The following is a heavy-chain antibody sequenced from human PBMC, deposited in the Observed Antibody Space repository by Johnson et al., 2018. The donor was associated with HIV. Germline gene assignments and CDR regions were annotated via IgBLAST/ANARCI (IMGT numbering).Heavy chain of an antibody. J-gene: IGHJ3*02. CDR1: GFTFSNYD. CDR3: ARGDEGIAAAGTRGSFDI. CDR2: IGTAGDT. V-gene: IGHV3-13*01. D-gene: IGHD6-13*01. Sequence: VQLVESGGGLVQPGGSLRLSCAASGFTFSNYDMHWVRQATGKGLEWVSAIGTAGDTYYPGSVKGRFTISRENAKNFFSLQMNSLRAGDTAVYYCARGDEGIAAAGTRGSFDIWGQGTPVTVSS.